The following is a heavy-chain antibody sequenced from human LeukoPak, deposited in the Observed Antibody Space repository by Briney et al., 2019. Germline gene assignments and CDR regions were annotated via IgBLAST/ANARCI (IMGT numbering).Heavy chain of an antibody. CDR3: AGRRILRYFDWFGEPDAFDI. D-gene: IGHD3-9*01. V-gene: IGHV4-39*01. J-gene: IGHJ3*02. CDR2: IYYGGST. Sequence: SETLSLTCTVSGGSISSSSYYWGWIRQPPGKGLEWIGSIYYGGSTYYNPSLKSRVTISVDTSKNQFSLKLSSVTAADTAVYYCAGRRILRYFDWFGEPDAFDIWGQGTMVTVSS. CDR1: GGSISSSSYY.